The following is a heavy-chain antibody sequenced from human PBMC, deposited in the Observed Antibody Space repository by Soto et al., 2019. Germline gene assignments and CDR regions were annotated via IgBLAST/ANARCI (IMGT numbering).Heavy chain of an antibody. CDR1: GGTFSSYA. J-gene: IGHJ4*02. CDR3: ASGTSGSYYSIDY. D-gene: IGHD1-26*01. CDR2: IIPIFGTA. V-gene: IGHV1-69*13. Sequence: GASVKVSCKASGGTFSSYAISWVRQAPGQGLEWMGGIIPIFGTANYAQKFQGRVTITADESTSTAYMELSSLRSEDTAVYHCASGTSGSYYSIDYWGQGTLVTVSS.